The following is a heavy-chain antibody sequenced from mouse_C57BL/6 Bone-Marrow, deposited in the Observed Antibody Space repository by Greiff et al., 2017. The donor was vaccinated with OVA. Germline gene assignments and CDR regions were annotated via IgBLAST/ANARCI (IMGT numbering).Heavy chain of an antibody. Sequence: QVQLQQSGAELVRPGTSVKVSCKASGYAFTNYLIEWVKQRPGQGLEWIGVINPGSGGTNYNEKFKGKATLTADKSSSTAYMQLSSLTSEDSAVYFCARLRGNYFDHWGQGTTLTVSS. CDR3: ARLRGNYFDH. CDR1: GYAFTNYL. J-gene: IGHJ2*01. CDR2: INPGSGGT. V-gene: IGHV1-54*01.